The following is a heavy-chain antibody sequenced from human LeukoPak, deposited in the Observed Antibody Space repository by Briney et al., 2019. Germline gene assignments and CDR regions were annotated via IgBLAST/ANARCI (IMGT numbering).Heavy chain of an antibody. V-gene: IGHV3-30*02. CDR1: GFTFSRSA. J-gene: IGHJ4*02. CDR2: IQYDGSIK. Sequence: GGSLRLSCAASGFTFSRSAMHWVRQAPGKGLEWVAFIQYDGSIKYYRDSVKGRFTISRNNSKSSLYLQMNSLTAEDTAVYYCAKEGHDFWSGYDDYWGQGTLVSVSS. CDR3: AKEGHDFWSGYDDY. D-gene: IGHD3-3*01.